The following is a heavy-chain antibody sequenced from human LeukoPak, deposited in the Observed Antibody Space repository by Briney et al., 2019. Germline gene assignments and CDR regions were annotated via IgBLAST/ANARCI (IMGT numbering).Heavy chain of an antibody. D-gene: IGHD3-3*02. V-gene: IGHV4-61*02. CDR3: ARDYHLAVGRLVQFDN. J-gene: IGHJ4*02. CDR2: MSSSGIS. Sequence: SETLSLTCTVSNGSISSDTYFWSWIRQPAGKGLEWIGRMSSSGISTYSPSLKSRVTISIDTSRNQFSLRLSSVTAADTAVYYCARDYHLAVGRLVQFDNWGQGTLVTVSS. CDR1: NGSISSDTYF.